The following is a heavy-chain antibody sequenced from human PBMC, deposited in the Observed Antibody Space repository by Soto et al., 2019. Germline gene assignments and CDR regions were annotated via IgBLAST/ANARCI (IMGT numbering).Heavy chain of an antibody. J-gene: IGHJ5*02. CDR1: GYTFTSYG. CDR3: ARDEAAHTFDP. Sequence: QVQLVQSGAEVKKPGASVKVSCKASGYTFTSYGISCVRQAPGQGLEWMGWISPYNGNTNYAQKLQGRVTMTTDTSTSTGYMELRSLRSDDTAVYCCARDEAAHTFDPWGQGILVTVSS. V-gene: IGHV1-18*01. D-gene: IGHD6-13*01. CDR2: ISPYNGNT.